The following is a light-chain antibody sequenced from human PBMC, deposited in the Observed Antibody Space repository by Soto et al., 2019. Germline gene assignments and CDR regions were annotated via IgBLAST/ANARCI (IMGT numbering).Light chain of an antibody. CDR1: QSVSRSY. CDR3: EQYGSSPRT. CDR2: GAS. J-gene: IGKJ1*01. Sequence: EIVLTQSPGTLSLSPGERATLSCRASQSVSRSYLAWYQQKPGQAPRLLIYGASSRATGIPDRFSGSGSGTDLTLTISRLEPEDCEVYDGEQYGSSPRTFGQGTKVDIK. V-gene: IGKV3-20*01.